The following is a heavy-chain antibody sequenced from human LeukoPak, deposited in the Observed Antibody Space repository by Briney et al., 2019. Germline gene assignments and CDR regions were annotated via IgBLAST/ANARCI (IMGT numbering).Heavy chain of an antibody. CDR3: ARDPGDLNNWFDP. Sequence: SQTLSLTCAVSGGSISSGGYSWSWIRQPPGKGLEWIGYIYHSGSTYYNPSLKSRVTISVDTSKNQFSLKLSSVTAADTAVYYCARDPGDLNNWFDPWGQGTLVTVSS. V-gene: IGHV4-30-2*01. J-gene: IGHJ5*02. CDR2: IYHSGST. D-gene: IGHD2-21*02. CDR1: GGSISSGGYS.